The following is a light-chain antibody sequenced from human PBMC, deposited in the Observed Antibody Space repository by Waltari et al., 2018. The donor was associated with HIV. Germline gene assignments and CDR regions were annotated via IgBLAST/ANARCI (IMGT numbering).Light chain of an antibody. CDR1: SSDVGGYNF. CDR3: ESYTSTSVWV. Sequence: QSALTQPASVSGSPGQSITISCTGSSSDVGGYNFVSWYQQHPGKAPRVLIYDVTPRPAGVADRFSGSRSGDTASLTISGLQPEDEADYYCESYTSTSVWVFGGGTRLTVL. V-gene: IGLV2-14*03. CDR2: DVT. J-gene: IGLJ3*02.